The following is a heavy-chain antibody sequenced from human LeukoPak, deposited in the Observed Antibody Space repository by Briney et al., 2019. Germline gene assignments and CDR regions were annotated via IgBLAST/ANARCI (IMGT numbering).Heavy chain of an antibody. CDR1: GFTFSSYG. Sequence: PGRSLRLSCAASGFTFSSYGMHWVRQAPGKGLEWVAVISTDGSNKYYEDSVKGRFSISRDNSKNTLYLQMNSLRAEDTAVYYCARDFAWLFDYWGQGTLVTVSS. V-gene: IGHV3-30*03. CDR3: ARDFAWLFDY. D-gene: IGHD3-9*01. CDR2: ISTDGSNK. J-gene: IGHJ4*02.